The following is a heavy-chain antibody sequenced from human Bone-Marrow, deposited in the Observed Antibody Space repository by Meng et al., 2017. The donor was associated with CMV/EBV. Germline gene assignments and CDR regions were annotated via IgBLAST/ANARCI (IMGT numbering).Heavy chain of an antibody. D-gene: IGHD3-3*01. J-gene: IGHJ6*02. Sequence: RGSLRLSCVASGFTFSRHWMSWVRQAPGKGLEWVANIKQDGSEKYYVDSVKGRFTISRDNAKNSLYLQMNSLRAEDTAVYYCARVDYDFWSGSYYYYGMDVWGQGTTVTVSS. CDR1: GFTFSRHW. CDR3: ARVDYDFWSGSYYYYGMDV. V-gene: IGHV3-7*01. CDR2: IKQDGSEK.